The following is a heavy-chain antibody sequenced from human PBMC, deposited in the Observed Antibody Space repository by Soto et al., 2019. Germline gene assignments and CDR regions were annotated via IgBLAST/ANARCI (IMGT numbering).Heavy chain of an antibody. D-gene: IGHD6-19*01. CDR1: GASLSDYY. Sequence: SETLSLTCTVSGASLSDYYWSWIRQSPGRGPEWIGYVRHSGTTNYNPSLESRVTMSLDTSKNQFSLKLNSVTTADTAVYYCARRYSSGFDYWGQGTLVTVSS. V-gene: IGHV4-59*01. CDR2: VRHSGTT. J-gene: IGHJ4*02. CDR3: ARRYSSGFDY.